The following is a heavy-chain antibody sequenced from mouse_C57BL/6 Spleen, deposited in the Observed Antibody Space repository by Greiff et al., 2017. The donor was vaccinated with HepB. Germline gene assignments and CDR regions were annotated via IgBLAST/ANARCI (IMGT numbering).Heavy chain of an antibody. J-gene: IGHJ2*01. Sequence: QVQLQQPGAELVKPGASVKLSCKASGYTFTSYWMQWVKQRPGQGLEWIGEIDPSDSYTNYNQKFKGKATLTVDTSSSTAYMQLSSLTSEDSAVYYCARGVSRDSSGYALDYWGQCTTLTVSS. CDR3: ARGVSRDSSGYALDY. V-gene: IGHV1-50*01. CDR2: IDPSDSYT. CDR1: GYTFTSYW. D-gene: IGHD3-2*02.